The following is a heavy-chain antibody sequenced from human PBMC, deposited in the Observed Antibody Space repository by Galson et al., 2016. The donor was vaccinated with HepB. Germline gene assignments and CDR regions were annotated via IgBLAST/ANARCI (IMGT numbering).Heavy chain of an antibody. D-gene: IGHD1-14*01. V-gene: IGHV3-30*03. CDR3: AVTPEALDI. CDR2: ISLDGNQK. Sequence: SLRLSCAASAFSFSTYGMHWVRQAPGKGLGGVALISLDGNQKYYADSVKGRFTISRDNSKNTLYLQMNSLRVEDTAVYYCAVTPEALDIWGQGTMVTVSS. J-gene: IGHJ3*02. CDR1: AFSFSTYG.